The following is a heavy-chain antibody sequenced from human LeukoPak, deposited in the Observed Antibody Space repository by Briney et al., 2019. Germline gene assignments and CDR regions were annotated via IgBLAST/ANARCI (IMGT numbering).Heavy chain of an antibody. J-gene: IGHJ3*02. CDR2: IDDSGNT. V-gene: IGHV4-59*01. Sequence: SETLSLTCTVSGGSISRYYWSWIRRPPGKGLEWIGYIDDSGNTNYNPSLKSQVTISVDKSKNQFSLKLSFVTAADTAMYYCTRSDYHNSGSHTVFDAFDIWGQGTRVTVSS. CDR1: GGSISRYY. D-gene: IGHD3-10*01. CDR3: TRSDYHNSGSHTVFDAFDI.